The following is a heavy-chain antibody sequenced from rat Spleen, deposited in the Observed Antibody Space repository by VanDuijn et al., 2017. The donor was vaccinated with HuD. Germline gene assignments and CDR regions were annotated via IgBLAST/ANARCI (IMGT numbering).Heavy chain of an antibody. CDR1: GFTFSTAW. CDR2: IKAKSNNYAT. D-gene: IGHD1-12*02. J-gene: IGHJ2*01. CDR3: AWADGSFDY. Sequence: EVQVLESGGGLVQPGNSLKLSCATSGFTFSTAWMYWYRQFPEKRLEWVARIKAKSNNYATDYTESVKGRFTISRDDSKSSIYLQMNNLNEEDTAIYYCAWADGSFDYWGQGVMVTVSS. V-gene: IGHV6-6*01.